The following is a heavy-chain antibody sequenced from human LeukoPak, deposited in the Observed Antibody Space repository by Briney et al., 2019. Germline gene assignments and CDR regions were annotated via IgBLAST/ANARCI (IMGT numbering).Heavy chain of an antibody. CDR3: ARERRDIVATIDYYYGMDV. CDR2: INPNSGGT. V-gene: IGHV1-2*04. J-gene: IGHJ6*02. Sequence: ASVKVSCKASGYTFTGYYMHWVRQAPGQGLEGMGWINPNSGGTNYAQKFQGWVTMTRDTSISTAYMELSRLRSDDTAVYYCARERRDIVATIDYYYGMDVWGQGTTVTVSS. CDR1: GYTFTGYY. D-gene: IGHD5-12*01.